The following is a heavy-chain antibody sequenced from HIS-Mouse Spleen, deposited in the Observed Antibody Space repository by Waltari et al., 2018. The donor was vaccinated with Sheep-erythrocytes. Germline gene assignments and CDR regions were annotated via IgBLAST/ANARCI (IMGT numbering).Heavy chain of an antibody. CDR1: GGSFSGYY. CDR3: ALSVDLAGAFDI. D-gene: IGHD6-19*01. V-gene: IGHV4-34*01. CDR2: INHSGST. J-gene: IGHJ3*02. Sequence: QVQLQQWGAGLLKPSETLSLTCAVYGGSFSGYYWSWIRQPPGKGLEWIGEINHSGSTNSPPSLKSRVTISVDTSKNQFSLKLSSVTAADTAVYYCALSVDLAGAFDIWGQGTMVTVSS.